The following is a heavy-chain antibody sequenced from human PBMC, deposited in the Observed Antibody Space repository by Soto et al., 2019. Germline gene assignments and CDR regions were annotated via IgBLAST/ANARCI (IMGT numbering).Heavy chain of an antibody. J-gene: IGHJ5*02. CDR3: AKELYCSGGSCYYSKNNWFDP. CDR2: ISYDGSNK. D-gene: IGHD2-15*01. Sequence: GGSLRLSCAASGFTFSSYGMHWVRQAPGKGLEWVAVISYDGSNKYYADSVKGRFTISRDNSKNTLYLQMNSLRAEDTAVYYCAKELYCSGGSCYYSKNNWFDPWGQGTPVTVSS. V-gene: IGHV3-30*18. CDR1: GFTFSSYG.